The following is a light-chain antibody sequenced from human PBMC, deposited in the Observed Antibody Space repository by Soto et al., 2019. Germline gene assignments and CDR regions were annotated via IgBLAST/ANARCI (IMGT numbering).Light chain of an antibody. J-gene: IGKJ1*01. CDR1: QSIDSTY. Sequence: ETVLTQSPDTLSLSPGERATLSCRASQSIDSTYLAWFQQKPGQAPRLLIYIASFRATGIPDRFSGSGSGTDFTLTISRLEPEDFAVYYCQRYGGSPWTFGQGTKVEIK. CDR3: QRYGGSPWT. V-gene: IGKV3-20*01. CDR2: IAS.